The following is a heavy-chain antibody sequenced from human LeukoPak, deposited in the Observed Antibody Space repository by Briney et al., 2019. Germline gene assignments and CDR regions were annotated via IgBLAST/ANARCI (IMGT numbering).Heavy chain of an antibody. Sequence: GGSLRLSCAASGFTFSSYAMHWVRQAPGKGLEWVAVISYDGSNKYYADSVKGRFTISRDNSKSTLYLQMNSLRAEDTAVYYCAKRFTYSFEYWGQGTLVTVSS. V-gene: IGHV3-30-3*02. CDR2: ISYDGSNK. J-gene: IGHJ4*02. D-gene: IGHD3-10*01. CDR3: AKRFTYSFEY. CDR1: GFTFSSYA.